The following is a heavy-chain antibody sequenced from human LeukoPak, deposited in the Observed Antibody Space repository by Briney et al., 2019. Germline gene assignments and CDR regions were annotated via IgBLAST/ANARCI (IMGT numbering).Heavy chain of an antibody. CDR2: NYTGDSDT. V-gene: IGHV5-51*01. Sequence: GAALKISCTSSGYSFTRKWIGGVRPMPRKGLEWMAINYTGDSDTRYRPSFQGQATISADKSINTAYLQWSSLKASDTVMYYCARRVVNNRNWYFDLWGRGTLVTVSS. D-gene: IGHD4-23*01. CDR3: ARRVVNNRNWYFDL. CDR1: GYSFTRKW. J-gene: IGHJ2*01.